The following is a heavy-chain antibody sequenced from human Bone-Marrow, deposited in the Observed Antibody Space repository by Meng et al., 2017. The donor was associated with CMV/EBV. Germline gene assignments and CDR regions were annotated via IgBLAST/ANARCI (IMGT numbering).Heavy chain of an antibody. CDR3: ALLSGGHIVVVIGY. D-gene: IGHD2-21*01. Sequence: ASVKVSCKASGYTFSNHGITWVRQAPGQGLEWMGWISPLSGNTKYAQNFQGRVTMTRDTSISTAYMELSRLRSDDTAVYYCALLSGGHIVVVIGYWGQGTLVTVSS. CDR2: ISPLSGNT. J-gene: IGHJ4*02. V-gene: IGHV1-18*01. CDR1: GYTFSNHG.